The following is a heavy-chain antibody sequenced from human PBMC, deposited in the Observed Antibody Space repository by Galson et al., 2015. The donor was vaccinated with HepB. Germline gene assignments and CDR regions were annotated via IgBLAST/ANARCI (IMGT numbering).Heavy chain of an antibody. CDR2: IYPGDSDT. V-gene: IGHV5-51*01. Sequence: QSGAEVKKPGESLKISCKGSGYSFTGYWIGWVRQMPGKGLEWMGIIYPGDSDTRYSPSFQGQVTISADKSISTAYLQWSSLKASDTAMYYCARHLPYSSGWRGAFDIWGQGTMVTVSS. J-gene: IGHJ3*02. D-gene: IGHD6-19*01. CDR1: GYSFTGYW. CDR3: ARHLPYSSGWRGAFDI.